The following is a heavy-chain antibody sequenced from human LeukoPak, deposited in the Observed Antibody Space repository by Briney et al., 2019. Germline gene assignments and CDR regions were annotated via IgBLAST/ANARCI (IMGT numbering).Heavy chain of an antibody. CDR3: VRTPYSGSAPRYYYMDV. J-gene: IGHJ6*03. CDR2: IRFDGTNK. V-gene: IGHV3-30*02. CDR1: GFTFNMYG. Sequence: GESLTISCAASGFTFNMYGMHWVRQAPGEGPEWLTFIRFDGTNKYYANSVKGRFTISRDNSMNTVYLQMNSLRAEDTALYYCVRTPYSGSAPRYYYMDVWGKGTTVTVS. D-gene: IGHD1-26*01.